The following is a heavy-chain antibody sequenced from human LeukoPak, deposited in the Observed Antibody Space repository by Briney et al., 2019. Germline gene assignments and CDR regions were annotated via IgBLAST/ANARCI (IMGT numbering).Heavy chain of an antibody. D-gene: IGHD6-6*01. CDR2: IKSKTDGGTT. V-gene: IGHV3-15*01. CDR3: TTDLGVAYSSSWDPDYYYYMDV. J-gene: IGHJ6*03. Sequence: GGSLRLSCAASGFTFSNAWMSWVRQAPGKGLEWVGRIKSKTDGGTTDYAAPVKGRFTISRDDSKNTLYLQMNSLKTEDTAVYYCTTDLGVAYSSSWDPDYYYYMDVWGKGTTVTVYS. CDR1: GFTFSNAW.